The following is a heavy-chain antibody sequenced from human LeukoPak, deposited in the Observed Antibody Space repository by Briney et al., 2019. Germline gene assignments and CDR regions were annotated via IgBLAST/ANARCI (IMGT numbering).Heavy chain of an antibody. Sequence: GGSLRLSCAASGFTFSSYAMHWVRQAPGKGLEWVAVISYDGSNKYYADSVKGRFTISRDNSKNTLYLQMNSLRAEDTAVYYCASPLITMVLGVITLEAELRDYWGQGTLVTVSS. CDR1: GFTFSSYA. CDR2: ISYDGSNK. V-gene: IGHV3-30-3*01. J-gene: IGHJ4*02. CDR3: ASPLITMVLGVITLEAELRDY. D-gene: IGHD3-10*01.